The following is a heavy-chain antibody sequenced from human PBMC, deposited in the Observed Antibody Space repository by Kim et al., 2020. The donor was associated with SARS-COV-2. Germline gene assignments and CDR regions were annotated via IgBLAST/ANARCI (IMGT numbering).Heavy chain of an antibody. D-gene: IGHD6-13*01. J-gene: IGHJ4*02. Sequence: AQKLQGRVTMTTDTSTSTAYMELRSLRSDDTAVYYCARDGKAAAGTIVDYWGQGTLVTVSS. CDR3: ARDGKAAAGTIVDY. V-gene: IGHV1-18*01.